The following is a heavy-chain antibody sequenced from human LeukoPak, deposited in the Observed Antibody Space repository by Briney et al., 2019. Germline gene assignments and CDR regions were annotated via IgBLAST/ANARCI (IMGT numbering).Heavy chain of an antibody. CDR3: ARPSGSPYWYFDL. Sequence: SETLSLTCTVSGGSVSSSVSYWGWLRQPPGKGLEWIGTVFYSGNTYYNPSLKSRVTISVDRSKNQFFMSLYFVTAADTAMYYCARPSGSPYWYFDLWGRGMLVTVSP. J-gene: IGHJ2*01. V-gene: IGHV4-39*01. CDR1: GGSVSSSVSY. D-gene: IGHD3-3*01. CDR2: VFYSGNT.